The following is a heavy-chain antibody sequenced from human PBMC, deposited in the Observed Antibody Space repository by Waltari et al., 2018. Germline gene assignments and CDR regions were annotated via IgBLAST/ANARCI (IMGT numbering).Heavy chain of an antibody. J-gene: IGHJ2*01. D-gene: IGHD6-19*01. Sequence: QVQLQESGPGLVKLSETLSLTCTVSGGSISSYYWRWIRQPPGKGLEWIGYIYYSGSTNYNTSLKSRVTIAVDTSKNQYSLKMSYVTAADTGVYYCAREAGGGWYRYFDLWGRGTLVTVAS. CDR1: GGSISSYY. CDR2: IYYSGST. CDR3: AREAGGGWYRYFDL. V-gene: IGHV4-59*01.